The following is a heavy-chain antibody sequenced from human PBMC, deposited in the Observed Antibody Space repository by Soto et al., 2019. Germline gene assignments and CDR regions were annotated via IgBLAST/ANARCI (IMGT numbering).Heavy chain of an antibody. D-gene: IGHD3-10*01. CDR3: AGQGLEGSGSFYYFDY. CDR2: IYYSGST. Sequence: QVQLQESGPGLVKPSQTLSLTCTVSGGSISSGGYYWSWIRQHPGKGLEWIGYIYYSGSTYYNPSLKSRVTIAVDKSNNQFSVKLCSVTAADTAVYYCAGQGLEGSGSFYYFDYWGQGTLVTVSS. J-gene: IGHJ4*02. V-gene: IGHV4-31*03. CDR1: GGSISSGGYY.